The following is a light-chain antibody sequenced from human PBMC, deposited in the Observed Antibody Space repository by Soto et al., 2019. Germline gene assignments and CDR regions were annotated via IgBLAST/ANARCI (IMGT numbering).Light chain of an antibody. J-gene: IGLJ2*01. CDR3: CSYAGSYTL. Sequence: QSVLTQPASVSGSPGQSITISCAGTSSDVGSDNVVSWYQQYPGKAPQLMIYEAFKRPSGVPDRFSGSKSGNTASLTISGLQAEDEADYYCCSYAGSYTLFGGGTKLTVL. V-gene: IGLV2-23*01. CDR1: SSDVGSDNV. CDR2: EAF.